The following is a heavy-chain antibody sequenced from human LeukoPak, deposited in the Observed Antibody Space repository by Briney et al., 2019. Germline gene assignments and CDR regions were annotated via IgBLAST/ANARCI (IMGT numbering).Heavy chain of an antibody. V-gene: IGHV1-69*05. CDR3: ARGRASSGYYSGYYFDY. CDR2: IIPIFGTA. CDR1: GGTFSSYA. D-gene: IGHD3-22*01. J-gene: IGHJ4*02. Sequence: GASVKVSCTASGGTFSSYAISWVRQAPGQGLEWMGGIIPIFGTANYAQKFQGRVTITTDESTSTAYMELSSLRSEDTAVYYCARGRASSGYYSGYYFDYWGQGTLVTVSS.